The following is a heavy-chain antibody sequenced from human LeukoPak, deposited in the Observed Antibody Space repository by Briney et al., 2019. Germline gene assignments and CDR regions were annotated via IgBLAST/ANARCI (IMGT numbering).Heavy chain of an antibody. D-gene: IGHD6-13*01. CDR1: GYSISSGYY. V-gene: IGHV4-38-2*02. J-gene: IGHJ5*02. CDR3: ARDLTQQLVPRGWFDP. CDR2: IYHSGST. Sequence: SETLSLTCAVSGYSISSGYYWGWIRQPPGKGLEWIGSIYHSGSTYYNPSLKNRVTISVDTSKNQFSLKLSSVTAADTAVYYCARDLTQQLVPRGWFDPWGQGTLVTVSS.